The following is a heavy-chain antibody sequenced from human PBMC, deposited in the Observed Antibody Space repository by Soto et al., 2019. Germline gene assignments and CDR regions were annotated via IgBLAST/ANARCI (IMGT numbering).Heavy chain of an antibody. CDR2: FDPEDGET. CDR3: ATEGGYSYGYNY. CDR1: GYTLTELS. V-gene: IGHV1-24*01. Sequence: ASVKVSCKVPGYTLTELSMHWVQQAPGKGLEWMGGFDPEDGETIYAQKFQGRVTMTEDTSTDTAYMELSSLRSEDTAVYYCATEGGYSYGYNYWGQGTLVTVSS. D-gene: IGHD5-18*01. J-gene: IGHJ4*02.